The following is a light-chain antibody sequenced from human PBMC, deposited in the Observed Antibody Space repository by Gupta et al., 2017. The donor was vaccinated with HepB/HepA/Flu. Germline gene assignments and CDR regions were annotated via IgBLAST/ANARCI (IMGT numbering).Light chain of an antibody. CDR3: GTWDSSLSVV. Sequence: HSVLTQPPSVSATPGQKVTISSSGSISNIGNNYVSCYQHLPGTAPKLLIYDTNQRPSGIPDRFSGSKSGPSATLGITGLQTGDEADYYCGTWDSSLSVVFGGGTKLTVL. J-gene: IGLJ2*01. V-gene: IGLV1-51*01. CDR2: DTN. CDR1: ISNIGNNY.